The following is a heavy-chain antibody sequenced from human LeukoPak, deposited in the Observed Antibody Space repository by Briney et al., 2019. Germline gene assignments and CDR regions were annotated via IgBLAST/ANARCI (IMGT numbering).Heavy chain of an antibody. J-gene: IGHJ4*02. CDR2: IYYSGST. Sequence: SETLSLTCTVSGGSISSYYWRWIRQPPGKGLEWIGYIYYSGSTNYNPSLKSRVTISVDTSKNQFSLKLSSVTAADTAVYYCARDRGSYYTHFDYWGQGTLVTVSS. CDR3: ARDRGSYYTHFDY. CDR1: GGSISSYY. V-gene: IGHV4-59*01. D-gene: IGHD1-26*01.